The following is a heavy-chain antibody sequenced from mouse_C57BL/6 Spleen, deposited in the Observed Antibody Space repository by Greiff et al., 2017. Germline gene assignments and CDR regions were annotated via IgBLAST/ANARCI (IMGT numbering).Heavy chain of an antibody. V-gene: IGHV3-6*01. CDR3: ASPPYYYGSSYGWFAY. CDR2: ISYDGSN. CDR1: GYSITSGYY. J-gene: IGHJ3*01. D-gene: IGHD1-1*01. Sequence: ESGPGLVKPSQSLSLTCSVTGYSITSGYYWNWIRQFPGNKLEWMGYISYDGSNNYNPSLKNRISITRDTSKNQFFLKLNSVTTEDTATYYCASPPYYYGSSYGWFAYWGQGTLVTVSA.